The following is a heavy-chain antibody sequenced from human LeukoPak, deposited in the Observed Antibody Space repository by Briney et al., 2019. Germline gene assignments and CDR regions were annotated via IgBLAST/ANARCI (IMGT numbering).Heavy chain of an antibody. D-gene: IGHD3-22*01. CDR3: TTDQEWGFYYDSSGYYGYDY. CDR1: GFTFSNAW. CDR2: IKSKTDGGTT. Sequence: PGGSLRLSCAASGFTFSNAWMSWVRQAPGKGLEWVGRIKSKTDGGTTDYAAPVKGRFTISRDDSKNTLYLQMNSLKTEDTAVYYCTTDQEWGFYYDSSGYYGYDYWGQGTLVTVSS. V-gene: IGHV3-15*01. J-gene: IGHJ4*02.